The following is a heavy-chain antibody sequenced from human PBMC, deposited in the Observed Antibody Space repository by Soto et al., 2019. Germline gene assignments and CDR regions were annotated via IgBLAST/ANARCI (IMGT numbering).Heavy chain of an antibody. CDR3: ARDLYDAPCGYSSGCRGFDC. D-gene: IGHD5-18*01. J-gene: IGHJ4*02. V-gene: IGHV1-2*02. Sequence: QVQLVQSGAEVKKPGASVKVSCKASGYTFTGYYMHWVRQAPGQGLEWMGWINPNSGGTNYAQKFQGRVTMTRDTPISTAYMELSRLSSDDTAVYYCARDLYDAPCGYSSGCRGFDCWGQGTLVTVSS. CDR1: GYTFTGYY. CDR2: INPNSGGT.